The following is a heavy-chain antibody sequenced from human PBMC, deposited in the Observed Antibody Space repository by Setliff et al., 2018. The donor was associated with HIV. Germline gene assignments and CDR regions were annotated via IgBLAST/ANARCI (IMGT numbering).Heavy chain of an antibody. D-gene: IGHD6-19*01. V-gene: IGHV3-48*04. J-gene: IGHJ4*02. CDR1: GFNFRSYG. CDR2: IGSSNHGI. CDR3: ANMQWASNAWYSFDY. Sequence: QAGGSLRLSCAASGFNFRSYGMTWVRQAPGKGLDWVAHIGSSNHGIHYTASVEGRFTISRDNAKNSLYLQMNSLRAEDTAVYYCANMQWASNAWYSFDYWGQGALVTVSS.